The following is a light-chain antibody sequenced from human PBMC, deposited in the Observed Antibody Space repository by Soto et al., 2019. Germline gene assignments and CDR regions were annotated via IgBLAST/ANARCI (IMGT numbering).Light chain of an antibody. CDR3: QQSYSTPYT. J-gene: IGKJ2*01. V-gene: IGKV1-39*01. CDR1: QSIITY. CDR2: ASS. Sequence: DIPMTQSPSSLSASVGDRVTITCRASQSIITYLNWYQQKPVKAPKLLIYASSSLQSGVPSRFSGSGSGTDFTLTISSLQPEDFATYYCQQSYSTPYTFGQGTKLEIK.